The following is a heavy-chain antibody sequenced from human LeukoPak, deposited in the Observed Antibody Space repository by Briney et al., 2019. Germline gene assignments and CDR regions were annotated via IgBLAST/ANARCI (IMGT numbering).Heavy chain of an antibody. CDR3: VAAAVAVDC. Sequence: GSLRLSCAASGFTFSSYSMNWVRQAPGKGLEWIGEIYHSGSTNYNPSLKSRVTISVDKSKNQFSLKLTSVTAADTAVYYCVAAAVAVDCWGRGTLVTVSS. CDR2: IYHSGST. D-gene: IGHD6-19*01. CDR1: GFTFSSYSM. V-gene: IGHV4-4*02. J-gene: IGHJ4*02.